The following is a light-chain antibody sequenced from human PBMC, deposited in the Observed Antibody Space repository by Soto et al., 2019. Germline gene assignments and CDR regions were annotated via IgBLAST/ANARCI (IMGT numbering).Light chain of an antibody. CDR2: GAS. J-gene: IGKJ4*01. V-gene: IGKV3-15*01. Sequence: EIVMTQSPATLSVSPGERATLSCRASQSVSSNLAWYQQKPGQAPRLLIYGASTRATGIPARFSGGGSGTEFTLTISSLQSEDFAVYYCHQYNNWPPLTFGGGTKVDIK. CDR3: HQYNNWPPLT. CDR1: QSVSSN.